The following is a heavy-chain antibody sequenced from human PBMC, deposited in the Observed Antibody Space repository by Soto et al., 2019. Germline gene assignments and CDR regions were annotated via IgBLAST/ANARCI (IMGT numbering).Heavy chain of an antibody. Sequence: GGSLRLSCAASGVTFSSYGMHWVRQAPGKGLEWVAVISYDGSNKYYADSVKGRFTISRDNSKNTLYLQMNSLRAEDTAVYYCAKSRGGYSSSWSPPLDYWGQGTLVTVSS. D-gene: IGHD6-13*01. CDR2: ISYDGSNK. V-gene: IGHV3-30*18. CDR3: AKSRGGYSSSWSPPLDY. CDR1: GVTFSSYG. J-gene: IGHJ4*02.